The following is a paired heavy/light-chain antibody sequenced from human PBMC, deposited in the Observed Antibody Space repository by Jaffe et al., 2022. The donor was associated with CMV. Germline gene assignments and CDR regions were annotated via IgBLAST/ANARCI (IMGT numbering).Light chain of an antibody. J-gene: IGKJ4*01. CDR2: AAS. CDR3: QQYTTFPLT. CDR1: QGISNS. Sequence: DIQMTQSPSSLSASVGDRVTITCRASQGISNSVAWFQQKPGKAPKSLIYAASSLQSGVTSNFSGSGSGTDFTLTINSLQPEDAATYYCQQYTTFPLTFGGGTKVEIK. V-gene: IGKV1-16*02.
Heavy chain of an antibody. CDR1: GFSLSDHY. D-gene: IGHD1-1*01. CDR3: VRNVVDQYYMDV. J-gene: IGHJ6*03. CDR2: TRNKANSYTT. Sequence: EVHLVESGGGLVQPGGSLRLSCAASGFSLSDHYMDWVRQAPGKGLEWVGRTRNKANSYTTEYAASVKGRFTISRDDSKNSMYLQMKSLKTEDTAVYFCVRNVVDQYYMDVWGKGTTVTVSS. V-gene: IGHV3-72*01.